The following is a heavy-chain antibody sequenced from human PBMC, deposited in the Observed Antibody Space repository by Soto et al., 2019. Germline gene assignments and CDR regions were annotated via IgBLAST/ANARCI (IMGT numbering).Heavy chain of an antibody. D-gene: IGHD6-19*01. CDR1: GYTFENYY. J-gene: IGHJ6*02. CDR2: IDPTGGRT. V-gene: IGHV1-46*02. CDR3: ARERQFPPQEAGMDG. Sequence: QVHLVQSGAAVKKPGASVKVSCKASGYTFENYYVHWVRQAPGQGLEWLAMIDPTGGRTTCAQKFQDRVTVTRDTSTSTVYMELSSLRSNDTALYYCARERQFPPQEAGMDGWGQGTTVTVSS.